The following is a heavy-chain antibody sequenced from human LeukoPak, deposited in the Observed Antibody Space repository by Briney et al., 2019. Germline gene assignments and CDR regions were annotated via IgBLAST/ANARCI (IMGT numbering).Heavy chain of an antibody. D-gene: IGHD3-10*01. V-gene: IGHV3-21*01. CDR1: GFTFSSYS. Sequence: GGSLRLSCAASGFTFSSYSMNWVRQAPGKGLEWVSSISRSSSYIYYADSVKGRFTISRDNAKNSLYLQMNSLRAEDTAVYYCARVDGDDAFDIWGQGTMVTVSS. CDR2: ISRSSSYI. J-gene: IGHJ3*02. CDR3: ARVDGDDAFDI.